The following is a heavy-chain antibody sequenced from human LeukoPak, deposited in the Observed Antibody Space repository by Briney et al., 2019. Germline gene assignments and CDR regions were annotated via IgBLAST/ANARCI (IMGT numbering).Heavy chain of an antibody. CDR3: ATSDTVSTYNWFDP. Sequence: SETLSLTCNVSGGSISSNTYFWGWIRRPPGRGLEWIGSIRYSGSTYYNPSLKSRVTISVDTPKNQFSLNLSSLTAADTAVYYCATSDTVSTYNWFDPWGQGTLVTVS. J-gene: IGHJ5*02. V-gene: IGHV4-39*01. CDR2: IRYSGST. D-gene: IGHD5/OR15-5a*01. CDR1: GGSISSNTYF.